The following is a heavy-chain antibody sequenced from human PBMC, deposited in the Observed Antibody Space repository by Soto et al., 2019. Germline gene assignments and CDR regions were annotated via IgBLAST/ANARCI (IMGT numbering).Heavy chain of an antibody. CDR3: AREVGSMNLDILTGYPGMDV. J-gene: IGHJ6*02. V-gene: IGHV4-31*03. CDR2: IYYSGST. Sequence: SETLSLTCTVSGGSISSGGYYWSWIRQHPGKGLEWIGYIYYSGSTYYNPSLKSRVTISVDTSKNQFSLKLSSVTAADTAVYYCAREVGSMNLDILTGYPGMDVWGQGTTVTVSS. CDR1: GGSISSGGYY. D-gene: IGHD3-9*01.